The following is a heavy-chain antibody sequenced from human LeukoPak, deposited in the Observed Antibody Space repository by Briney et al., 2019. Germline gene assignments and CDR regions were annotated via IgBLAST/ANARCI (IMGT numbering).Heavy chain of an antibody. CDR2: MSPNSDYT. D-gene: IGHD2-15*01. J-gene: IGHJ4*02. CDR1: GYTFTSYD. Sequence: ASVKVSCTASGYTFTSYDINWVRQATGQGLEWMGWMSPNSDYTGYAQKFQGRVTMTRNTSISTAYMELSSLRFDNTAVYYCARDCSGGSCYLYLDYWGQGTLVTVSS. CDR3: ARDCSGGSCYLYLDY. V-gene: IGHV1-8*01.